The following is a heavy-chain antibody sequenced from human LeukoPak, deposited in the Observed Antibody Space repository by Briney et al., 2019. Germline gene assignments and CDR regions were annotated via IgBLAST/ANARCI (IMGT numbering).Heavy chain of an antibody. CDR2: IYSGGST. V-gene: IGHV3-53*01. D-gene: IGHD2-21*02. Sequence: GGSLRLSCAASGFTVSSNYMSWVRQAPGKGLEWVSVIYSGGSTYYADFVKGRFTISRDNAKNSLYLQMNSLRAEDTAVYYCARAMAYCGGDCYDAFDIWGQGTMVTVSS. CDR3: ARAMAYCGGDCYDAFDI. CDR1: GFTVSSNY. J-gene: IGHJ3*02.